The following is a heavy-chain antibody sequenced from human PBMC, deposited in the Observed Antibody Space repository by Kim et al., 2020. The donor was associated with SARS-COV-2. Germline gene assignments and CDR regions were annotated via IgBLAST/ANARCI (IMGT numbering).Heavy chain of an antibody. V-gene: IGHV4-39*01. Sequence: SETLSLTRTVSGGSISDSSPFWGWVRQPPGKRLEWIGSLYHTTDTYYSSSLKSRVTISVDTSRNQFFLNLNSVTAADTAIYYCVRPGDMAFPVWGQGTLVIVSS. CDR2: LYHTTDT. CDR3: VRPGDMAFPV. D-gene: IGHD3-16*01. CDR1: GGSISDSSPF. J-gene: IGHJ3*01.